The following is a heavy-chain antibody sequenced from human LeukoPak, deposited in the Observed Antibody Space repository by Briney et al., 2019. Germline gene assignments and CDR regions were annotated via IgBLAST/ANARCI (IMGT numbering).Heavy chain of an antibody. Sequence: SQTLSLTCTVSGGSISSGDYYWSWIRQPPGKGLEWIGYIYYSGSTYYNPSLKSRVTISVDTSKNQFSLKLSSVTAVDTAVYYCARVQAPREYCSGGSCYFYGMDVWGQGTTVTVSS. D-gene: IGHD2-15*01. CDR2: IYYSGST. CDR3: ARVQAPREYCSGGSCYFYGMDV. J-gene: IGHJ6*02. CDR1: GGSISSGDYY. V-gene: IGHV4-30-4*01.